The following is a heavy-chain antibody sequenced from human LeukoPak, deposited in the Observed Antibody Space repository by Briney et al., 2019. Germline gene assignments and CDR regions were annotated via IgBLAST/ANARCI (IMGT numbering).Heavy chain of an antibody. CDR3: ASGPYPAAGTDHQFDY. D-gene: IGHD6-13*01. CDR2: IYYRGST. Sequence: PSETLSLTCTVSGASISSYCWSWIRQPPGKGLEWIGYIYYRGSTNYNPSLKSRVTISVDTSKNQFSLKLSSVTAADTAVYYCASGPYPAAGTDHQFDYWGQGTLVTVSS. CDR1: GASISSYC. V-gene: IGHV4-59*01. J-gene: IGHJ4*02.